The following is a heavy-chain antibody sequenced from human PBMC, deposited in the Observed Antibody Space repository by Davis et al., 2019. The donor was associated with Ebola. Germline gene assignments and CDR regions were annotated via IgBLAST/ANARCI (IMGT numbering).Heavy chain of an antibody. D-gene: IGHD7-27*01. J-gene: IGHJ3*02. CDR3: ARDTGWGSSASFDM. V-gene: IGHV3-30*03. CDR2: VSYDGNNQ. Sequence: GGSLRLSCAVSGFTFTNYLVHWVRQAPGQGLEWLGFVSYDGNNQYYSDSVKGRFFVSRDNSKNTVYLQMNTLISEDTAVYYCARDTGWGSSASFDMWGQGTAVTVSS. CDR1: GFTFTNYL.